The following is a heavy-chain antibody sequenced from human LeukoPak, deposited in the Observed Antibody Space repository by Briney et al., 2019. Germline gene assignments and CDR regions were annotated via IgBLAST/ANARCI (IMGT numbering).Heavy chain of an antibody. CDR1: GGSITTSTYF. CDR3: ARLKKDIVVVVAAVDY. Sequence: SETLSLTCTVSGGSITTSTYFWGWIRQPPGKGLEWIGTIHYSGSTYYDPSLKSRVTISIDTSKNQFSLKLSSVTAADTAVYYCARLKKDIVVVVAAVDYWGQGTLVTVSS. D-gene: IGHD2-15*01. V-gene: IGHV4-39*07. J-gene: IGHJ4*02. CDR2: IHYSGST.